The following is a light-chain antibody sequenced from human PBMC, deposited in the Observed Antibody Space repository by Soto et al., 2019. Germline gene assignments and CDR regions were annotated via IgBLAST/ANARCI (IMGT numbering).Light chain of an antibody. J-gene: IGLJ1*01. V-gene: IGLV2-8*01. CDR3: SVYAGSSNV. Sequence: THPRPACRTPAHAVAISCTGTSSDVRGYNYVSWYQQHPGKAPKLVIYEVNKRPSGVPDRFSGSKSGNTASLPVSGLHAEDEAHYYFSVYAGSSNVFGTGTKATVL. CDR2: EVN. CDR1: SSDVRGYNY.